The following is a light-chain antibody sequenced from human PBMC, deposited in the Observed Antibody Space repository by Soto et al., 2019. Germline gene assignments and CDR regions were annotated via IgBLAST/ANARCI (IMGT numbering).Light chain of an antibody. CDR2: SNN. Sequence: QSVLTQPPSASVTPGQRVTISCSGSSSNIGSNTVNWYQQLPGTAPKLLIYSNNQRPSGVPDRFSGSKSGTSASLAISGRQSEDEADYYCAAWDDSLTVVFGGGTKLTVL. CDR3: AAWDDSLTVV. J-gene: IGLJ2*01. V-gene: IGLV1-44*01. CDR1: SSNIGSNT.